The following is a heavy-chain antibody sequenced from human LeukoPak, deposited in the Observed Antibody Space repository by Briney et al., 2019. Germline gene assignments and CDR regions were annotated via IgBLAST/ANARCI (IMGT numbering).Heavy chain of an antibody. CDR1: GFTFSSSW. CDR2: INTDGSTT. V-gene: IGHV3-74*01. Sequence: GESLKISCAASGFTFSSSWIHWVRQAPGKGLVWVSRINTDGSTTNYADSVKGRFTISRDNAMNTLYLQMNSLRAEDTAVYYCARGGESVGIFDFWGQGTLVTVSS. CDR3: ARGGESVGIFDF. D-gene: IGHD2-21*01. J-gene: IGHJ4*02.